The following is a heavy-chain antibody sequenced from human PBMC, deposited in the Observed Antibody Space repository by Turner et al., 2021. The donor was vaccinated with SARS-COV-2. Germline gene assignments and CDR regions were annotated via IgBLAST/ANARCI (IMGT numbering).Heavy chain of an antibody. Sequence: VQLVESGGGVVQPGRSLRPSCAASGFTFSSYAMSWVRQAPGKGLEWVSGISGSGGSTYYADSVKGRFTISRDNSKNTLYLQMNSLRAEDTAVYYCAKDGYDGIYCSGGSCYSGWFDSWGQGTLVTVSS. CDR3: AKDGYDGIYCSGGSCYSGWFDS. CDR1: GFTFSSYA. CDR2: ISGSGGST. V-gene: IGHV3-23*04. J-gene: IGHJ5*01. D-gene: IGHD2-15*01.